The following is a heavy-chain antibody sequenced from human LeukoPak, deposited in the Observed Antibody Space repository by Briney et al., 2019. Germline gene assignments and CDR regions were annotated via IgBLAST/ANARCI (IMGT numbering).Heavy chain of an antibody. D-gene: IGHD5-24*01. Sequence: PGGSLTLSCEASGFTFSGNWMSWVRQAPGKGLEWVASIKPDGSQKLYVDSVKGRFTISRDNTKSSLYLQMNSLGAEDTAMYYCAKLLGTATTYDSWGQGARVTVSS. CDR2: IKPDGSQK. CDR1: GFTFSGNW. CDR3: AKLLGTATTYDS. V-gene: IGHV3-7*01. J-gene: IGHJ4*02.